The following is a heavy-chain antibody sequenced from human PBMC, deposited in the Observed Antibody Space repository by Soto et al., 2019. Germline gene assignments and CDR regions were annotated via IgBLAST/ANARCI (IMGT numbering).Heavy chain of an antibody. D-gene: IGHD3-10*01. V-gene: IGHV4-59*01. CDR1: GGSISSYY. CDR3: ARDSGTEFDY. J-gene: IGHJ4*02. Sequence: SETLSLTCTVSGGSISSYYWSWIRQPPGKGLEWIGYIYYSGSTNYNPSLKSRVTISVDTSKNQFSLKLSSVTAADTAVYYCARDSGTEFDYWGQRTLVTVSS. CDR2: IYYSGST.